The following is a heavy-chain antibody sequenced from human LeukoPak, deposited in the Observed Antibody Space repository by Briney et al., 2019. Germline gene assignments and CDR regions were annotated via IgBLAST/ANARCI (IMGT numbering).Heavy chain of an antibody. J-gene: IGHJ3*02. V-gene: IGHV3-30*04. CDR3: ARDRGGLGYCSSTSCYEYLFDI. D-gene: IGHD2-2*01. CDR2: ISYDGSNK. Sequence: GRSLRLSCAASGFTFSSYAMHWVRQAPGKGLEWVAVISYDGSNKYYADSVKGRFTISRDNSKNTPYLQMNSLRAEDTAVYYCARDRGGLGYCSSTSCYEYLFDIWGQGTMVTVSS. CDR1: GFTFSSYA.